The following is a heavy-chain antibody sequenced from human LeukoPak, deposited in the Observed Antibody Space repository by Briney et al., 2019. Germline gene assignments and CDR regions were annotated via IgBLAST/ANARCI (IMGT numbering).Heavy chain of an antibody. V-gene: IGHV4-39*01. D-gene: IGHD6-19*01. CDR1: GGSISSSSYY. CDR3: ASLEEQWLVRGVVDY. Sequence: SETLSLTCTVSGGSISSSSYYWGWIRQPPGKGLEWIGSIYYSGSTYYNPSLKSRVTISVNTSKNQFSLKLSSVTAADTAVYYCASLEEQWLVRGVVDYWGQGTLVTVSS. J-gene: IGHJ4*02. CDR2: IYYSGST.